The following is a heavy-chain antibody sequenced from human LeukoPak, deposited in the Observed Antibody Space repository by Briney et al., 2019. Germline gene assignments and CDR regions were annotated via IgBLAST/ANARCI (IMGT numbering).Heavy chain of an antibody. D-gene: IGHD6-19*01. V-gene: IGHV1-3*01. CDR3: ARDVSVAVAGMGWFDP. Sequence: ASVKVSCKASGYTFTSYAMHWVRQAPGQRLEWMGWINAGNGKTKYSQKVQGRVTITRDTSASTAYMELSSLRSEDTAVYYCARDVSVAVAGMGWFDPWGQGTLVTVSS. CDR1: GYTFTSYA. J-gene: IGHJ5*02. CDR2: INAGNGKT.